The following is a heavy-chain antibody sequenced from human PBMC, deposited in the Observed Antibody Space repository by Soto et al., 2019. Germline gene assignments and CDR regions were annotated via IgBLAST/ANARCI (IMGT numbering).Heavy chain of an antibody. CDR3: ARGGYSYCSSIRCLSSAFDT. CDR2: IDTAGDA. Sequence: GGSLRLSCAASGFTFSSYDMHWVRQATGKGLEWVSTIDTAGDAYYPGSVKGRFTISRENAKNSLYLQMNSLRAGDTAVYYCARGGYSYCSSIRCLSSAFDTWGQGTTVTVSS. D-gene: IGHD2-2*01. CDR1: GFTFSSYD. V-gene: IGHV3-13*01. J-gene: IGHJ3*02.